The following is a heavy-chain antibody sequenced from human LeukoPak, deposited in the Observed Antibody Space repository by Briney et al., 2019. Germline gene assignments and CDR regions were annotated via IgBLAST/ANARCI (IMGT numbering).Heavy chain of an antibody. D-gene: IGHD5-12*01. V-gene: IGHV1-18*01. CDR1: GYSFTRYG. CDR2: ISGYNGDT. CDR3: AREGYSGYDLNY. J-gene: IGHJ4*02. Sequence: VASVKVSCKTSGYSFTRYGIGWVRQAPGLGLEWLGWISGYNGDTNSEQEFQGRVTITRDTSVSTAYMELSSLRSEDTAVYYCAREGYSGYDLNYWGQGTLVTVSS.